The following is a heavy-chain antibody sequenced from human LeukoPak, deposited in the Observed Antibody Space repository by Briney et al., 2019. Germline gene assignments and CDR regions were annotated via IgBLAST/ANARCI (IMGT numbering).Heavy chain of an antibody. D-gene: IGHD7-27*01. Sequence: ASVKVSCKASGYTFTGYYMHWVRQAPGQGLEWMGWINPNSGGTNYAQKFQGRVTMTRDTSISTAYMELSSLRSEDTAVYYCAPQNWGPGPVGYWGQGTLVTVSS. CDR3: APQNWGPGPVGY. J-gene: IGHJ4*02. CDR2: INPNSGGT. CDR1: GYTFTGYY. V-gene: IGHV1-2*02.